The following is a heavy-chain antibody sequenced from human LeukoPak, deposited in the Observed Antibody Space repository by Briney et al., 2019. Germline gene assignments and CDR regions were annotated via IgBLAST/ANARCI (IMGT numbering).Heavy chain of an antibody. D-gene: IGHD2-2*01. J-gene: IGHJ4*02. V-gene: IGHV3-30*02. CDR2: IRYDGSNK. CDR3: AKDRGDCSSTSCYLSD. CDR1: GFTFSSYG. Sequence: GGSLRLSCAASGFTFSSYGMHWVRQAPGKGLEWVAFIRYDGSNKYYADSVKGRFTISRDNSRNTLYLQMNSLRAEDTAVYSCAKDRGDCSSTSCYLSDWGQGTLVTVSS.